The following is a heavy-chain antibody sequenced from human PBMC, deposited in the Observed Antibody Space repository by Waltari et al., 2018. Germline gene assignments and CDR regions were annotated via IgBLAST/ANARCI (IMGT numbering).Heavy chain of an antibody. CDR1: GGSFSGYY. CDR3: ARAFVVGYSYGTRPLDY. V-gene: IGHV4-34*01. Sequence: QVQLQQWGAGLLKPSETLSLTCAVYGGSFSGYYWSWIRQPPGKGLEWIGEINHSGSTNDNPALKSRVTISVDTSKNQFSLKLSSVTAADTAVYYCARAFVVGYSYGTRPLDYWGQGTLVTVSS. D-gene: IGHD5-18*01. CDR2: INHSGST. J-gene: IGHJ4*02.